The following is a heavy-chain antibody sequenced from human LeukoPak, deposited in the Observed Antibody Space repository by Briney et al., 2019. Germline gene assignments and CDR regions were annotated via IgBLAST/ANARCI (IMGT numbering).Heavy chain of an antibody. CDR3: ARDGGSYPYYYYYYYMDV. J-gene: IGHJ6*03. V-gene: IGHV3-23*01. CDR1: GFTFSRFA. D-gene: IGHD1-26*01. CDR2: ISGSGSST. Sequence: GGSLRLSCAASGFTFSRFAMSWVRQAPGKGLEWVSTISGSGSSTYYADSVKGRFTISRDNSKNTLYLQMNSLRAEDTAVYYCARDGGSYPYYYYYYYMDVWGKGTTVTVSS.